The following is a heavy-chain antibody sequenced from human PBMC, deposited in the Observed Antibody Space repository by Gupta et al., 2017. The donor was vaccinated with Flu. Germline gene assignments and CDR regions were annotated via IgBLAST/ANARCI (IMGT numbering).Heavy chain of an antibody. CDR1: GGSISSSSYY. CDR3: ARLGYCSGGSCYYGNWFDP. CDR2: IYYSGST. D-gene: IGHD2-15*01. Sequence: QLQLQESGPGLVKPSETLSLTCTVSGGSISSSSYYWGWIRQPPGKGLEWIGSIYYSGSTYYNPSLKSRVTISVDTSKNQFSLKLSSVTAADTAVYYCARLGYCSGGSCYYGNWFDPWGQGTLVTVSS. J-gene: IGHJ5*02. V-gene: IGHV4-39*01.